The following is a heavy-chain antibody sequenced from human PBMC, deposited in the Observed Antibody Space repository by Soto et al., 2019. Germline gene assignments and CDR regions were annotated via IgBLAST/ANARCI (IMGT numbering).Heavy chain of an antibody. CDR2: IKQDGSEK. CDR1: GFTFSSYW. CDR3: ARDRRNTYYDFWSGTETHYYMDV. Sequence: GGSLGLSCAASGFTFSSYWMSWVRQAPGKGLEWVANIKQDGSEKYYVDSVKGRFTISRDNAKNSLYLQMNSLRAEDTAVYYCARDRRNTYYDFWSGTETHYYMDVWGKGTTVTVSS. J-gene: IGHJ6*03. V-gene: IGHV3-7*01. D-gene: IGHD3-3*01.